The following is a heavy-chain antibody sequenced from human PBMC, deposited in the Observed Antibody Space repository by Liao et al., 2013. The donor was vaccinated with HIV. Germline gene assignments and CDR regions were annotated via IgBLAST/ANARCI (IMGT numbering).Heavy chain of an antibody. J-gene: IGHJ3*01. Sequence: QMQLQESGPGLVKPSETLSLTCAVSGGSINNHYWNWIRQPAGRGLEWIGRISTSGNTNYNPSLKSRVTMSVDMSKNQFSLKLTSVTAADTAVYYCAARITISGVAIPHALDVWGRRDKGRRLF. CDR1: GGSINNHY. V-gene: IGHV4-4*07. CDR2: ISTSGNT. CDR3: AARITISGVAIPHALDV. D-gene: IGHD3-3*01.